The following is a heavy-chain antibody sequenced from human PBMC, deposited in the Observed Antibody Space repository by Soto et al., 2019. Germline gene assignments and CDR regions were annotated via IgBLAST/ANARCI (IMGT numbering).Heavy chain of an antibody. V-gene: IGHV4-39*01. CDR2: IYYSGST. J-gene: IGHJ5*02. Sequence: ETLSLTCTVSGGSISSSSYYWGWIRQPPGKGLEWIGSIYYSGSTYYNPSLKSRVTISVDTSKNQFSLKLSSVTAADTAVYYCAGVGVTGTNGGYNWFDPWGQGTLVTVSS. D-gene: IGHD1-7*01. CDR1: GGSISSSSYY. CDR3: AGVGVTGTNGGYNWFDP.